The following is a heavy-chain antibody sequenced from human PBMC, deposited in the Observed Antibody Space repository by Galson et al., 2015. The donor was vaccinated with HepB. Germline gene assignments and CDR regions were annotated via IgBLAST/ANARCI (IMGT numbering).Heavy chain of an antibody. CDR2: INTNTGNP. CDR3: ARTYYDILLYYGMDV. D-gene: IGHD3-9*01. Sequence: SVKVSCKASGSTFTSYAMNWVRQAPGQGLEWMGWINTNTGNPTYAQGFTGRFVFSLDTSVSTAYLQISSLKAEDTAVYYCARTYYDILLYYGMDVWGQGTTVTVSS. J-gene: IGHJ6*02. V-gene: IGHV7-4-1*02. CDR1: GSTFTSYA.